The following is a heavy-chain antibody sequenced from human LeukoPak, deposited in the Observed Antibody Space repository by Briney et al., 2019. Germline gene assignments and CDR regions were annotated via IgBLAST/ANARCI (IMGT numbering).Heavy chain of an antibody. CDR2: ISSSGSTT. V-gene: IGHV3-48*03. CDR1: GFTFSSYE. Sequence: GGSLRLSCAASGFTFSSYEMNWVRQAPGKGLEWVSYISSSGSTTYYADSVKGRFTISRDVAKNSLYLQMNSLRAEDTAVYYCARDPAVAGDYLEYWGQGTLVTVSS. D-gene: IGHD6-19*01. CDR3: ARDPAVAGDYLEY. J-gene: IGHJ4*02.